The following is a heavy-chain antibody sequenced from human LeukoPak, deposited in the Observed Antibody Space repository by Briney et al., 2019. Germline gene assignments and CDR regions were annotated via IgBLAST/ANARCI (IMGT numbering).Heavy chain of an antibody. D-gene: IGHD6-19*01. Sequence: SETLSLTCTVSGDSFTSVTDYWAWIRQPPGKGLEWIASGDYSGGTYYNPSLESRVAISADMSKNQISLKLTSVTGADTAVYYCAGERGEEYSSGWYKTNYFYNWVQGIRVTVSS. CDR2: GDYSGGT. J-gene: IGHJ4*02. CDR3: AGERGEEYSSGWYKTNYFYN. CDR1: GDSFTSVTDY. V-gene: IGHV4-39*07.